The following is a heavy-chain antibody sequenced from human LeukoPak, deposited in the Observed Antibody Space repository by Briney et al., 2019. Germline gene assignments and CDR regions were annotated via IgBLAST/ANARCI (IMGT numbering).Heavy chain of an antibody. CDR2: IYTSGST. V-gene: IGHV4-4*07. CDR3: ARDRDDYGDYDPHSDWYFDL. D-gene: IGHD4-17*01. Sequence: EPSETLSLTCTVSGGSISSYYWSWIRQPAGKGLEWIGRIYTSGSTNYNPSLKSRVTMSVDTSKNQFSLKLSSVTAADTAVYYCARDRDDYGDYDPHSDWYFDLWGRGTLVTVSS. J-gene: IGHJ2*01. CDR1: GGSISSYY.